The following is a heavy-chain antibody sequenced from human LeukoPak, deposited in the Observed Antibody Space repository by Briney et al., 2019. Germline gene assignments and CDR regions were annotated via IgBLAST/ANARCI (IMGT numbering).Heavy chain of an antibody. CDR3: ARDRYYDILTVYNWFDP. Sequence: GASVKVSCKASGYTFTSYGISWVRQAPGQGPEWMGWISAYNGNTNYAQKLQGRVTMTTDTSTSTAYMELRSLRSDDTAVYYCARDRYYDILTVYNWFDPWGQGTLVTVSS. J-gene: IGHJ5*02. CDR2: ISAYNGNT. V-gene: IGHV1-18*04. D-gene: IGHD3-9*01. CDR1: GYTFTSYG.